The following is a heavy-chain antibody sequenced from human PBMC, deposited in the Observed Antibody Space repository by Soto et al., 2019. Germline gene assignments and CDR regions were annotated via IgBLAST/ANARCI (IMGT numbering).Heavy chain of an antibody. CDR2: IYSGGST. V-gene: IGHV3-53*01. D-gene: IGHD6-25*01. CDR3: ARDLGSARAFDI. CDR1: GFTVSSNY. Sequence: VGSLRLSCAASGFTVSSNYMGWVRQAPGKGLEWVSVIYSGGSTYYADSVKGRFTISRDNSKNTLYLQMNSLRAEDTAVYYCARDLGSARAFDIWGQGTMVTVSS. J-gene: IGHJ3*02.